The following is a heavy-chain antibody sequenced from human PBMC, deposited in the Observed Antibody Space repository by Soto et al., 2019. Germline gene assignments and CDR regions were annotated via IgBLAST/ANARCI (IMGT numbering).Heavy chain of an antibody. CDR1: SFSISSVSS. J-gene: IGHJ5*02. CDR3: PICVSTACYPPWGLQCFYL. D-gene: IGHD4-4*01. CDR2: IYHSGTT. V-gene: IGHV4-38-2*01. Sequence: AETLSLTCADSSFSISSVSSWGWVRQPPGKGRYLIGSIYHSGTTPYSPPLKSRVTISIDPSKNQYSLTLRSVTAADAAVYYCPICVSTACYPPWGLQCFYLWGQGSLVTVS.